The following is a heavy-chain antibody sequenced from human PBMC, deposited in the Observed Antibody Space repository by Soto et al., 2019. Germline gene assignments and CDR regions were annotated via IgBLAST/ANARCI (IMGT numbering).Heavy chain of an antibody. CDR1: GASIRSGDNY. J-gene: IGHJ5*02. Sequence: PSETLSLTCAVSGASIRSGDNYWSWTRQPPGKGLEWIGYIFYTGSAYYNPSLKSRVTISADTSKNQLSLNLTSATASDTAVYFCARGGDIVLFPVAHNWFDLWGQGTLVTVSS. V-gene: IGHV4-30-4*01. CDR3: ARGGDIVLFPVAHNWFDL. CDR2: IFYTGSA. D-gene: IGHD2-2*01.